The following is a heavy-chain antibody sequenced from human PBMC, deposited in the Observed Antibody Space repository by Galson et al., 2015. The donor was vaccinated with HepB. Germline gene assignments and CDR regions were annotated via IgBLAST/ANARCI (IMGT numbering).Heavy chain of an antibody. V-gene: IGHV4-61*02. Sequence: TLSLTCTVSGGSISSGSYYWSWIRQPAGKRLEWIGRIYTSGSTNYNPSFRSRVSMSLDMSKNQVSLKLRSVTAADTAVYFCAREWRGDLRLLEFAAFDPWGQGTKVTVSS. J-gene: IGHJ3*01. CDR3: AREWRGDLRLLEFAAFDP. D-gene: IGHD3-3*01. CDR1: GGSISSGSYY. CDR2: IYTSGST.